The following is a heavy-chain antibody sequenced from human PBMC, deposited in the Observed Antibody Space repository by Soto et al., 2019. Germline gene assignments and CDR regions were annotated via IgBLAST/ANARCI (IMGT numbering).Heavy chain of an antibody. D-gene: IGHD6-6*01. CDR3: AKTAARPGHYYYYMDV. Sequence: PGGSLRLSCAASGFTFNTYAMSWVRQVPGKGLEWVSAISVGGDSTYYTDSVKGRFTISRDNSKSTLSLQMNSLRAEDAAVYYCAKTAARPGHYYYYMDVWGEGTTVTVSS. CDR1: GFTFNTYA. CDR2: ISVGGDST. V-gene: IGHV3-23*01. J-gene: IGHJ6*03.